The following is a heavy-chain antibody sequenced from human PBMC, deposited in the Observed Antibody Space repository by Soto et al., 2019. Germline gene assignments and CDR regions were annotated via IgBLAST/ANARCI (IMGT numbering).Heavy chain of an antibody. CDR2: IWYDGSNK. V-gene: IGHV3-33*01. CDR1: GFAFSRYG. D-gene: IGHD6-6*01. CDR3: ARSPPAVAGRYYFAF. J-gene: IGHJ4*02. Sequence: QVQLVESGGGVVQPGRSLRLSCAASGFAFSRYGMHWVRQTPGKGLEWVALIWYDGSNKYYADSVKGRFTISRDNSKNTLYLQMHSLRAEDTAVYFCARSPPAVAGRYYFAFWGQGTLVTVSS.